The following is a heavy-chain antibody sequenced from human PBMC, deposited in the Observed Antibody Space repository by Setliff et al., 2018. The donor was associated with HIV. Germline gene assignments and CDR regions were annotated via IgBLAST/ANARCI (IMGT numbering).Heavy chain of an antibody. J-gene: IGHJ6*03. CDR2: IYYSGST. CDR3: ARHRDPPGTSWIFYYYYMDL. CDR1: GDSFKSAHY. Sequence: SETLSLTCAAFGDSFKSAHYWGWIRQPPRKTLQWLGSIYYSGSTYYNPSLKSRVTISVDTSKNQFSLKLRSVTAADTAVYYCARHRDPPGTSWIFYYYYMDLWGGGTTVTVSS. D-gene: IGHD6-13*01. V-gene: IGHV4-38-2*01.